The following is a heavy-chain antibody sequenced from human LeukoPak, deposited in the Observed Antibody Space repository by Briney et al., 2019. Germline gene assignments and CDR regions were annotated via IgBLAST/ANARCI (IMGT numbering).Heavy chain of an antibody. D-gene: IGHD1-1*01. CDR1: GYTFTGYY. CDR3: ARRVERRYNWFDP. CDR2: INPNSGGT. V-gene: IGHV1-2*02. J-gene: IGHJ5*02. Sequence: GASVKVSCKASGYTFTGYYMHWVRQAPGQGLEWMGWINPNSGGTNYAQKFQGRVTMTRDTSISTAYMELSRLRSDDTAVYYCARRVERRYNWFDPWGQGTLVTVSS.